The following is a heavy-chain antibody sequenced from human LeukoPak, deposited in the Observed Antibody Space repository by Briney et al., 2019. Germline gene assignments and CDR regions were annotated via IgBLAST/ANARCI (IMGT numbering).Heavy chain of an antibody. CDR1: GYTFTGYY. D-gene: IGHD1-26*01. CDR2: INPNSGGT. Sequence: ALVKVSCTASGYTFTGYYMHWVRQAPGQGLEWMGWINPNSGGTNYAQKFQGRVTMTRDTSISTAYMELSRLRSDDTAVYYCARTSGSYSLFQHWCQGTLVTVSS. J-gene: IGHJ1*01. V-gene: IGHV1-2*02. CDR3: ARTSGSYSLFQH.